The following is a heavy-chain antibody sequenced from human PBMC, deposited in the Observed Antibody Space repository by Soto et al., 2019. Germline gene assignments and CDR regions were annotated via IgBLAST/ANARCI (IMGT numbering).Heavy chain of an antibody. J-gene: IGHJ4*02. CDR3: AREEWLQVGSDY. CDR1: GYTFTSYG. V-gene: IGHV1-18*01. D-gene: IGHD5-12*01. CDR2: ISAYNGNT. Sequence: ASVKVSCKASGYTFTSYGIRWVRQAPGQGLEWMGWISAYNGNTNYAQKLQGRVTMTTDTSTSTAYMELRSLRSDDPAVYYCAREEWLQVGSDYWGQGTLVTVSS.